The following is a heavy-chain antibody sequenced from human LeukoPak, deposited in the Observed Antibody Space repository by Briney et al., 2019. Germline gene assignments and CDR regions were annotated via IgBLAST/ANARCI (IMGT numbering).Heavy chain of an antibody. CDR2: IYSGGST. D-gene: IGHD5-24*01. V-gene: IGHV3-53*01. Sequence: GGSLRLSCAASGFTVSSNYMSWVRQAPGKGLEWVSVIYSGGSTYYADSVKGRLTISRDNSKNTLYLQMNSLRAEDTAVYYCARGSDGYNWFDPWGQGTLVTVSS. CDR1: GFTVSSNY. CDR3: ARGSDGYNWFDP. J-gene: IGHJ5*02.